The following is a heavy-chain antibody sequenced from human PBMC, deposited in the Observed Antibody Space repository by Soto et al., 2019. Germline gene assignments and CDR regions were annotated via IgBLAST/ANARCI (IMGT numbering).Heavy chain of an antibody. Sequence: GGSLRLSCAASGFTFSRYAMIWVRQAPGKGLEWVSTISDSGDQTYYADAVKGRFTISRDNSKNTLNLQMNSLRAEDTAVYYCAKAVDNSKVGDNWFGPWGQGTLVTVSS. D-gene: IGHD1-20*01. J-gene: IGHJ5*02. CDR1: GFTFSRYA. CDR3: AKAVDNSKVGDNWFGP. V-gene: IGHV3-23*01. CDR2: ISDSGDQT.